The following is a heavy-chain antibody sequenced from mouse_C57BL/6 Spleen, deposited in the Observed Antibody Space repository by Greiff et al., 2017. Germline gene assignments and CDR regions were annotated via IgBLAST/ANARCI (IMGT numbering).Heavy chain of an antibody. V-gene: IGHV3-1*01. Sequence: EVQLVESGPGMVKPSPSLSLTCTVTGYSITSGYDWHWIRHFPGNKLEWMGYISYSGSTNYNPSLKSRISITHDTSKNHFFLKLNSVTTEDTATYYCARSAWLRRERYFDVWGTGTTVTVSS. J-gene: IGHJ1*03. CDR1: GYSITSGYD. CDR3: ARSAWLRRERYFDV. D-gene: IGHD2-2*01. CDR2: ISYSGST.